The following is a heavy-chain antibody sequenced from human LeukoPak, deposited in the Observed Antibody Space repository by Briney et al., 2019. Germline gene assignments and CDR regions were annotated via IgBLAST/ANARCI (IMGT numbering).Heavy chain of an antibody. CDR3: ARGDFGGAPRYFQH. Sequence: PSETLSLTCTVSGGSMSPYHWGWIRQPPGKGLEWIGYIYYSGSTYYNPSLKSRVTISVDTSKNQFSLKLSSVTAADTAVYYCARGDFGGAPRYFQHWGQGTLVTVSS. J-gene: IGHJ1*01. CDR2: IYYSGST. D-gene: IGHD3-16*01. V-gene: IGHV4-59*12. CDR1: GGSMSPYH.